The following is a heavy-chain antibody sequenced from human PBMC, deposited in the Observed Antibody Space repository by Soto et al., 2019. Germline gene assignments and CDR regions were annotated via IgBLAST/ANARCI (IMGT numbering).Heavy chain of an antibody. CDR3: AREGATPAKMFDY. J-gene: IGHJ4*02. CDR2: INPNGDTT. CDR1: GYTFSNYY. D-gene: IGHD2-15*01. Sequence: ASVKVSCKASGYTFSNYYMHWVRQAPGQGLEWMGGINPNGDTTYYAQKFLGRLTVTRDTSTSTVYMELSSLRSDDTAVYYCAREGATPAKMFDYWGQGTLVTVSS. V-gene: IGHV1-46*01.